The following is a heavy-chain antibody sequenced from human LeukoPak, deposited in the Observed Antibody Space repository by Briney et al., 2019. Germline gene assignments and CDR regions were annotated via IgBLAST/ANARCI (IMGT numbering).Heavy chain of an antibody. CDR3: TKSWDFDWLLSY. D-gene: IGHD3-9*01. CDR2: ISGSGTST. Sequence: GGSLRLSCAASGFTFSNYAMNWVRQAPGKGLEWVSGISGSGTSTYYADSVKGRFTISRDNSKNTLHLQMDSLRAEDAAVYYCTKSWDFDWLLSYWGQGTLVTVSS. CDR1: GFTFSNYA. V-gene: IGHV3-23*01. J-gene: IGHJ4*02.